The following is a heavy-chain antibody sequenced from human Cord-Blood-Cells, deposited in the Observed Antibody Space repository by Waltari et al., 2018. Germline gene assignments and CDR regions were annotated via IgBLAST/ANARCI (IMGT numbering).Heavy chain of an antibody. V-gene: IGHV3-43*01. D-gene: IGHD7-27*01. Sequence: EVQLVESGGVVVQPGGSLRRSCGASGVTLDDYSMHWVLQAPGNGLEWVSLISWDGGSTYDADSVKGRFTISRDNSKNSLYLQMNSLRTEDTALYYCAKERTGDLDYWGQGTLVTVSS. CDR1: GVTLDDYS. J-gene: IGHJ4*02. CDR3: AKERTGDLDY. CDR2: ISWDGGST.